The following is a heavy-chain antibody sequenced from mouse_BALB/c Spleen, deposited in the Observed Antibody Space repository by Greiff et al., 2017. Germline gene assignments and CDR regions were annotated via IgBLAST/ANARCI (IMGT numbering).Heavy chain of an antibody. CDR2: IYPSDSYT. V-gene: IGHV1-69*02. J-gene: IGHJ4*01. Sequence: VKLQQPGAELVRPGASVKLSCKASGYTFTSYWINWVKQRPGQGLEWIGNIYPSDSYTNYNQKFKDKATLTVDKSSSTAYMQLSSPTSEDSAVYYCTRRGDGYAMDYWGQGTSVTVSS. CDR3: TRRGDGYAMDY. CDR1: GYTFTSYW.